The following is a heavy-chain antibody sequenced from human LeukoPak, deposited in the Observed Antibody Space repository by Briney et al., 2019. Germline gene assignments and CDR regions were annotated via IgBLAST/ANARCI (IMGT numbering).Heavy chain of an antibody. V-gene: IGHV3-30*02. J-gene: IGHJ6*03. Sequence: GGSLRLSCAASGFTFSRLGMQWVRQAPGKGLEWVAVIHNDGTQGQYGDSVKGRFTVSKDNSQSTLYLQMNNLRDDDTAVYYCAKEGDEFRGYLDVWGKGTTVTVSS. CDR2: IHNDGTQG. D-gene: IGHD2-21*02. CDR1: GFTFSRLG. CDR3: AKEGDEFRGYLDV.